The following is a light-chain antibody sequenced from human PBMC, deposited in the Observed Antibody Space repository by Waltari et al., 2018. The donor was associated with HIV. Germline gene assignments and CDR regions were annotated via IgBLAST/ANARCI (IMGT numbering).Light chain of an antibody. CDR1: PSVGDS. CDR3: HQRSTWPL. J-gene: IGKJ5*01. V-gene: IGKV3-11*01. CDR2: DTS. Sequence: EGVLTQSPGILSLSPGDRATLSCRASPSVGDSVAWYQQKPGQPPRLLIFDTSNRATGIPARFSGSGSGTDFTLTISSLEPDDFAVYYCHQRSTWPLFGQGARLEIK.